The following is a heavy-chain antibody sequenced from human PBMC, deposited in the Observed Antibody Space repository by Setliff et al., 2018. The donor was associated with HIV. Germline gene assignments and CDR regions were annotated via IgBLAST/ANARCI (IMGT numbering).Heavy chain of an antibody. CDR3: AKGGGASRGWFGY. CDR2: ITASGPNT. J-gene: IGHJ5*01. Sequence: PGGSLRLSCAASGFTFSTYGMSWVRQTPGKGLEWVSGITASGPNTYYTDSVKGRFTISRDNSKNTLYLQMNSLRAEDTAVYYCAKGGGASRGWFGYWGQGTLVTVSS. D-gene: IGHD2-15*01. CDR1: GFTFSTYG. V-gene: IGHV3-23*01.